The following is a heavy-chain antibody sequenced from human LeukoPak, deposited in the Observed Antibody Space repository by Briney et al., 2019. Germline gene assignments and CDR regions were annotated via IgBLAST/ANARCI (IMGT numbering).Heavy chain of an antibody. CDR3: ARDCPSQQLVLDY. Sequence: GGSLRLSCAASGFNFRTYGMGWVRQAAGKGLEWLSGISASGESTYYADSVKGRFTISRDNSKNTLYLQMNSLRAEDTAVYYCARDCPSQQLVLDYWGQGTLVTVSS. CDR1: GFNFRTYG. CDR2: ISASGEST. J-gene: IGHJ4*02. V-gene: IGHV3-23*01. D-gene: IGHD6-13*01.